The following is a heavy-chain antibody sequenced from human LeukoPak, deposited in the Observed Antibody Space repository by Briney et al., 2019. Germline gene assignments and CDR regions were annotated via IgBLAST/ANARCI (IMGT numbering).Heavy chain of an antibody. Sequence: GGSLRLSCAASGFTVSSNYMSWLRQAPGKGLEWVSYISSSGSTIYYADSVKGRCTISRDNAKNSLYLQMNSLRAEETAVYYCARAPIYSGWSWGQGTLVTVSS. CDR3: ARAPIYSGWS. CDR1: GFTVSSNY. D-gene: IGHD5-12*01. CDR2: ISSSGSTI. J-gene: IGHJ5*02. V-gene: IGHV3-11*04.